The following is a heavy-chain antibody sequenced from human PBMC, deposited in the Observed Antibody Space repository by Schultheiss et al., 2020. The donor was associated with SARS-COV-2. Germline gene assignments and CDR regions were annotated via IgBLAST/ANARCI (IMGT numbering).Heavy chain of an antibody. J-gene: IGHJ6*03. Sequence: GGSLRLSCAASGFTFSSYAMSWVRQAPGKGLEWVSAISGSGGSTYYADSVRGRFSVTRDNAKNSLFLQINSLRAEDTAVYYCARLYCTRASCPYYHMDVWGKGTTVTVSS. CDR2: ISGSGGST. D-gene: IGHD2-2*01. V-gene: IGHV3-23*01. CDR1: GFTFSSYA. CDR3: ARLYCTRASCPYYHMDV.